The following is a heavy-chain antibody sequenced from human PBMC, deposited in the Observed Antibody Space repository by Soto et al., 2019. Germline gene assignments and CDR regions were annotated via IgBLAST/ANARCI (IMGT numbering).Heavy chain of an antibody. V-gene: IGHV3-9*01. D-gene: IGHD6-13*01. J-gene: IGHJ6*02. Sequence: EVQLVESGGGLVQPGRSLRLSCAASGFTFDDYAMPWVRQAPGKGLEWVSGISWNSGSIGYADSVKGRFTISRDNAKNSLYLQMNSLRAEDTALYYCAKDGAAAAYYYGMDVWGQGTTVTVSS. CDR3: AKDGAAAAYYYGMDV. CDR1: GFTFDDYA. CDR2: ISWNSGSI.